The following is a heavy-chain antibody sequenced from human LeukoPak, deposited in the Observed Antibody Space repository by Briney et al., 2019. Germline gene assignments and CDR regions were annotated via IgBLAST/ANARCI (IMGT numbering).Heavy chain of an antibody. Sequence: PSETLSLTCTVSGGSISSGGYYWSWIRQHPGKGLEWIGYIYYSGSTYYNPSLKSRVTISVDTSKNQFSLKLSSVTAADTAVYYCARGGGATVTTDAFDIWGQGTMVTVSS. CDR3: ARGGGATVTTDAFDI. D-gene: IGHD4-17*01. CDR2: IYYSGST. J-gene: IGHJ3*02. CDR1: GGSISSGGYY. V-gene: IGHV4-31*03.